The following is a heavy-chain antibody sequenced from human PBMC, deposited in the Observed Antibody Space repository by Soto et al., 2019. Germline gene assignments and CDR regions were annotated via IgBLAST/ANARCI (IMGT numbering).Heavy chain of an antibody. CDR3: GRGPSPRAPAGGTPYYYAMDV. Sequence: RASVKVSCKASGYDFTAYDINWVRQASGQGLEWMGWMNPINGATGTARRFQGRVSLSRNTATGTAYLELTSLRSDDTAVYYCGRGPSPRAPAGGTPYYYAMDVWGQGTTVTV. J-gene: IGHJ6*02. CDR1: GYDFTAYD. CDR2: MNPINGAT. V-gene: IGHV1-8*01. D-gene: IGHD6-13*01.